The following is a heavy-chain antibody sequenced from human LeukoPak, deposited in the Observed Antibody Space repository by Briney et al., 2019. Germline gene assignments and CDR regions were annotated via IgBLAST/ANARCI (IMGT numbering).Heavy chain of an antibody. V-gene: IGHV1-46*01. Sequence: ASVKVSCKASGYTFTSYYMHWVRQAPGQGLEWMGIINPSGGSTSYAQKFQGRVTMTRDTSTSTVYMELSSLRSEDTAVYYCARVAGRIGRTAAGTSAEDFDYWGQGTLVTVSS. CDR3: ARVAGRIGRTAAGTSAEDFDY. D-gene: IGHD6-13*01. J-gene: IGHJ4*02. CDR1: GYTFTSYY. CDR2: INPSGGST.